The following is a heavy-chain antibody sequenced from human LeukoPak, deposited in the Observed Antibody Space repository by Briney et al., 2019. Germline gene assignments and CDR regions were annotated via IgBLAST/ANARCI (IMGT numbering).Heavy chain of an antibody. J-gene: IGHJ4*02. CDR1: GFTFSSYG. CDR2: IWYDGSNE. Sequence: GRSLRLSCAASGFTFSSYGMHWVRQAPGKGLEWVAVIWYDGSNEYCADSVKGRFTISRDNSKNTLYLQMNSLRAEDTAVYYCARDHEWGRAYFDYWGQGTMVTVSS. D-gene: IGHD1-26*01. CDR3: ARDHEWGRAYFDY. V-gene: IGHV3-33*01.